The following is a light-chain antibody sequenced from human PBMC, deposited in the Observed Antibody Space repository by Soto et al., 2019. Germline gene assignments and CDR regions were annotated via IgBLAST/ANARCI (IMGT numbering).Light chain of an antibody. CDR2: EVS. J-gene: IGLJ2*01. CDR3: SSYAGSNNFV. Sequence: QSALTQPPSASGSPGQSVTISCTGTSSDVGGYNYVSWYQQHPGKAPKLMIYEVSKRPSGVPDRFSGSKSGNTASLTVSGLKAEAEADYYCSSYAGSNNFVFGGGTKLTVL. V-gene: IGLV2-8*01. CDR1: SSDVGGYNY.